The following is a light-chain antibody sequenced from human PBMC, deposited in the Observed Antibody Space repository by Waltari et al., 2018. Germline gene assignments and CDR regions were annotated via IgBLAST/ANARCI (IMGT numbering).Light chain of an antibody. V-gene: IGLV3-1*01. CDR1: KLGATF. CDR3: QAWDSSSGWV. Sequence: SYDLTQPPSVSVSPGPTAIIHCSGYKLGATFVFWYQQKEGQFPIVVISQDKKRPSGIPERFSGSNSRNTATLTISETQTLDEADYYCQAWDSSSGWVFGGGTKLTVL. CDR2: QDK. J-gene: IGLJ3*02.